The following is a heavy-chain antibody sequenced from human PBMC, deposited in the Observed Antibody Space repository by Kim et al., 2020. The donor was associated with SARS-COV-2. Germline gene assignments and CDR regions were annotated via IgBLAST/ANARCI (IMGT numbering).Heavy chain of an antibody. Sequence: SETLSLTCTVSGGSISSYYWSWIRQPPGKGLEWIGYIYYSGSTNYNPSLKSRVTISVDTSKNQFSLKLSSVTAADTAVYYCARFRYSYGPGEFDPWGQGTLVTVSS. CDR3: ARFRYSYGPGEFDP. CDR2: IYYSGST. J-gene: IGHJ5*02. V-gene: IGHV4-59*13. D-gene: IGHD5-18*01. CDR1: GGSISSYY.